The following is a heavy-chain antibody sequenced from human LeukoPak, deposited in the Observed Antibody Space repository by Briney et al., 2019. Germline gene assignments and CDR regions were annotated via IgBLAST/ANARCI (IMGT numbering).Heavy chain of an antibody. D-gene: IGHD3-22*01. CDR3: ARDKGSSGYYRTYYFDY. CDR1: GYTFTSYD. Sequence: ASVKVSCKASGYTFTSYDINWVRQAPGQGLEWMGRIIPIFGTANYAQKFQGRVTITTDESTSTAYMELSSLRSEDTAVYYCARDKGSSGYYRTYYFDYWGQGTLVTVSS. J-gene: IGHJ4*02. V-gene: IGHV1-69*05. CDR2: IIPIFGTA.